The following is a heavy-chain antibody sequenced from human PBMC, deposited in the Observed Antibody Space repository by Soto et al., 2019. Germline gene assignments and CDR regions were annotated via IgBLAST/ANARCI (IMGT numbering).Heavy chain of an antibody. CDR1: DKSSGHYR. D-gene: IGHD1-1*01. V-gene: IGHV5-10-1*01. CDR3: ARQVRTRWPAPNYSHEAAHGPFDP. Sequence: ESVTMSSAGSDKSSGHYRMSVLRQLLGEGLERMGRVDPSDSYTNYTPSFQDHLTISADKSISTAYLQWSSLKASDTAMYYCARQVRTRWPAPNYSHEAAHGPFDPWGQGTPGTLSS. J-gene: IGHJ5*02. CDR2: VDPSDSYT.